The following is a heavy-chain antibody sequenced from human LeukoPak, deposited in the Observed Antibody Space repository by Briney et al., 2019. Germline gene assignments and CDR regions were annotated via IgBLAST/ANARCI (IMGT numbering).Heavy chain of an antibody. Sequence: GGSLRLSCAASGFTFSSYSMNWVRQDPGKGLEWVSSISSSSSYIYYADSVKGRFTISRDNAKNSLYLQMNSLRAEDTAVYYCARDQYYYDSSGYYPWGQGTLVTVSS. CDR2: ISSSSSYI. V-gene: IGHV3-21*01. J-gene: IGHJ5*02. CDR1: GFTFSSYS. CDR3: ARDQYYYDSSGYYP. D-gene: IGHD3-22*01.